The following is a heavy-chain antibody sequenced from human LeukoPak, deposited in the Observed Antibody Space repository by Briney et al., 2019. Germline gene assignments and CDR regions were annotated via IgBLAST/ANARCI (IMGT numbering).Heavy chain of an antibody. D-gene: IGHD6-6*01. CDR1: GFTFSTYG. V-gene: IGHV3-30*02. J-gene: IGHJ4*02. Sequence: PGGSLRLSCAASGFTFSTYGMHWVRQAPGKGLEWVAFIRKDGNELYAESVKGRFTISRDNSKNTLYLQMISLRIEDTALYYCAKDLPVLDYWGQGTLVTVSS. CDR2: IRKDGNE. CDR3: AKDLPVLDY.